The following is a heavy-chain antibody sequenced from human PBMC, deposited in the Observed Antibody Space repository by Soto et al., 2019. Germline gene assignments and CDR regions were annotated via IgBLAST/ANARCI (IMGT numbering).Heavy chain of an antibody. Sequence: GASVKVSCKASGYTFTSYDINWVRQATGQGLEWMGWMNPNSGNTGYAQKFQGRVTMTRNTSISTAYMELSSLRSEDTAVYYCARGHSSGWYHPSYYYYYYMDVWGKGTTVTSP. J-gene: IGHJ6*03. D-gene: IGHD6-19*01. CDR1: GYTFTSYD. V-gene: IGHV1-8*01. CDR2: MNPNSGNT. CDR3: ARGHSSGWYHPSYYYYYYMDV.